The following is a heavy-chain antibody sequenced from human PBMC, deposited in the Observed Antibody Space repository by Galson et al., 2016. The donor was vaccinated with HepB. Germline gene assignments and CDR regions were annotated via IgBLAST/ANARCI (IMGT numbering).Heavy chain of an antibody. CDR3: AKVRQLLYHYYMDV. D-gene: IGHD5/OR15-5a*01. CDR1: GFTVSSSF. V-gene: IGHV3-53*01. J-gene: IGHJ6*04. Sequence: SLRLSCAASGFTVSSSFLSWVRQAPGKGLEWISVIYRGNITYYADSVKGRFTISRDNSKNTLSLHMNSLRDGDTAVYYCAKVRQLLYHYYMDVWGKGTTVTVSS. CDR2: IYRGNIT.